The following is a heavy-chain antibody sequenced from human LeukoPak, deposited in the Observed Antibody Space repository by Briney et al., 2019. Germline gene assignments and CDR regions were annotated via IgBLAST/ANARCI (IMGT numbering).Heavy chain of an antibody. CDR3: ALYDFWSGDNAFDI. J-gene: IGHJ3*02. CDR2: IYYSGST. Sequence: SETLSLTCAVSGYSISSSNWWGWIRQPPGKGLEWIGYIYYSGSTYYNPSLKSRVTISVDTSKNQFSLKLSSVTAADTAVYYCALYDFWSGDNAFDIWGQGTMVTVSS. D-gene: IGHD3-3*01. V-gene: IGHV4-28*01. CDR1: GYSISSSNW.